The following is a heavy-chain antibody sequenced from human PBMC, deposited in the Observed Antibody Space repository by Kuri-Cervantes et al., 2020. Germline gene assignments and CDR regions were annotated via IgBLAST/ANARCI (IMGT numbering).Heavy chain of an antibody. CDR1: GASVSGGSYY. CDR3: ARGARYCSGGSCQGYYMDV. D-gene: IGHD2-15*01. CDR2: VYYSGST. Sequence: GSLRLSCSVSGASVSGGSYYWSWIRQPPGKGLEWIGYVYYSGSTKYNPSLKSRVTISVDTSKNQFSLKLTSVTGADTAVYYCARGARYCSGGSCQGYYMDVWGKGTTVTVSS. V-gene: IGHV4-61*01. J-gene: IGHJ6*03.